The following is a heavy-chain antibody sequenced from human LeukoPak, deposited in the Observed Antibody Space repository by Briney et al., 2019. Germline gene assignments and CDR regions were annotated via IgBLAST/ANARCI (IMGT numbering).Heavy chain of an antibody. V-gene: IGHV4-30-2*01. D-gene: IGHD3-10*01. J-gene: IGHJ5*02. CDR2: IYHSGST. CDR3: ARDRGSTMVRGNWFDP. Sequence: PSETLSLTCTVSGGSISSGGYYWSWIRQPPGKDLEWIGYIYHSGSTYYNPSLKSRLTISVDRSKNQFSLNLRSVTAADTAVYYCARDRGSTMVRGNWFDPWGQGTLVTVSS. CDR1: GGSISSGGYY.